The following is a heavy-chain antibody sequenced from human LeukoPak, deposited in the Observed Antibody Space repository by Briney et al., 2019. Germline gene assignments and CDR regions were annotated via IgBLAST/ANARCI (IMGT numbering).Heavy chain of an antibody. CDR2: IIPIFGTA. Sequence: SVKVSCKASGGTFSSYAISWVRQAPGQGLEWMGGIIPIFGTANYAQKFQGRVTITADESTSTAYMELSSLRSEDTAVYYCARDRPAFGELLTNWFDPWGQGTLVTVSS. D-gene: IGHD3-10*01. J-gene: IGHJ5*02. V-gene: IGHV1-69*13. CDR1: GGTFSSYA. CDR3: ARDRPAFGELLTNWFDP.